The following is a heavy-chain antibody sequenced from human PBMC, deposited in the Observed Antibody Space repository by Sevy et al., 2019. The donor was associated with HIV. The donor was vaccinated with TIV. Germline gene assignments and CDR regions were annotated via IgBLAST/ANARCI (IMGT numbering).Heavy chain of an antibody. CDR2: IWYDGSYK. Sequence: GGSLRLSCTASGFIFSTYGIHWVRQAPGKGLEWVAVIWYDGSYKYYADSVKGRFTISRDDSKNTLYLQMDSLRAEDTAVYYCARESGSDWYLDSWGQGTLVTVSS. CDR1: GFIFSTYG. D-gene: IGHD2-21*02. CDR3: ARESGSDWYLDS. V-gene: IGHV3-33*01. J-gene: IGHJ4*02.